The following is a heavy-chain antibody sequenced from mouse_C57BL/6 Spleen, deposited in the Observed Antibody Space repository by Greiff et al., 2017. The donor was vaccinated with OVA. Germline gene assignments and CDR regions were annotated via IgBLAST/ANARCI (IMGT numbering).Heavy chain of an antibody. J-gene: IGHJ2*01. CDR2: INPNYGTT. Sequence: VQLQQSGPELVKPGASVKISCKASGYSFTDYNMNWVKQSNGKSLEWIGVINPNYGTTSYNQKFKGKATLTVDQSSSTAYMQLNSLTSEDSAVYYCGANYYGSSLYYFDYGGQGTTPTVSS. D-gene: IGHD1-1*01. V-gene: IGHV1-39*01. CDR3: GANYYGSSLYYFDY. CDR1: GYSFTDYN.